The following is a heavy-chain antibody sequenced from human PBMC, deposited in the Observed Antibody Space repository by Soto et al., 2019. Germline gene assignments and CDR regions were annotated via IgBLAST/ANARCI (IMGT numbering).Heavy chain of an antibody. CDR3: ARGKYEYQLLYDFDY. CDR1: GFTFSSYS. D-gene: IGHD2-2*02. V-gene: IGHV3-21*01. J-gene: IGHJ4*02. Sequence: KTGGSLRLSCAASGFTFSSYSMNWVRQAPGKGLEWVSSISSSSSYIYYADSVKGRFTISRDNAKNSLYLQMNSLRAEDTAVYYCARGKYEYQLLYDFDYWGQGTLVTVSS. CDR2: ISSSSSYI.